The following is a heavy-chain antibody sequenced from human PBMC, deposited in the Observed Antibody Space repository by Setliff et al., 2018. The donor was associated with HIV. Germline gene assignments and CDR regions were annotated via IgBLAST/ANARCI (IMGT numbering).Heavy chain of an antibody. Sequence: PGESLKISCQGSEYSFTNYWVGWVRQMPDKGLEWMGLIWPVDSDTIYSPSFQGQVTLSADKSISTVYLQWSSLRVPDTAMYYCARLSKYYDFWTPDSWGQGTLVTVSS. CDR2: IWPVDSDT. J-gene: IGHJ4*02. CDR3: ARLSKYYDFWTPDS. D-gene: IGHD3-3*01. V-gene: IGHV5-51*01. CDR1: EYSFTNYW.